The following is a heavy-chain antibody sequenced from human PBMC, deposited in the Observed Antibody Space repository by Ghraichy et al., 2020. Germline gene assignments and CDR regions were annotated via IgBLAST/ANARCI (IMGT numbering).Heavy chain of an antibody. J-gene: IGHJ6*02. CDR1: EFMFHTYT. V-gene: IGHV3-21*06. Sequence: GGSLRLSCAASEFMFHTYTMNWVRQAPGKGLEWVSVISTTGGNIYYADSVKGRFTISRDNAKNSLYLQMDSLRAEDTAVYYCARVPGYYNYYGMDVWGRGTTVTCSS. CDR2: ISTTGGNI. CDR3: ARVPGYYNYYGMDV. D-gene: IGHD4/OR15-4a*01.